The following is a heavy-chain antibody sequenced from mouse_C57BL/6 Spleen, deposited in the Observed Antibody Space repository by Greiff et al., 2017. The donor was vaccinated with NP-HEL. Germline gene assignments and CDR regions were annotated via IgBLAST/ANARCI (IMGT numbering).Heavy chain of an antibody. D-gene: IGHD2-1*01. CDR1: GYAFSSYW. Sequence: VQLQESGAELVKPGASVKISCKASGYAFSSYWMNWVKQRPGKGLEWIGQIYPGDGDTNYNGKFKGKATLTAAKSSSTSYMQLSSLTSEDSAVYFCARSRDGLLRGYFDYWGQGTTLTVSS. J-gene: IGHJ2*01. V-gene: IGHV1-80*01. CDR2: IYPGDGDT. CDR3: ARSRDGLLRGYFDY.